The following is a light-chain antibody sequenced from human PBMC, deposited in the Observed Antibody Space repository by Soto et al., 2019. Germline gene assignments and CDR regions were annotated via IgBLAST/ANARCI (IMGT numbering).Light chain of an antibody. V-gene: IGLV2-14*01. CDR3: SSSTSSNTFV. Sequence: QSVLTQPASVSGAPGQSITISCTGTNSDVNYVSWHQQHPGKAPKLMIYEVINRSSGVSTRFSGSKSGNTASLTISGLQAEDEADYYCSSSTSSNTFVFGTGTRSP. J-gene: IGLJ1*01. CDR2: EVI. CDR1: NSDVNY.